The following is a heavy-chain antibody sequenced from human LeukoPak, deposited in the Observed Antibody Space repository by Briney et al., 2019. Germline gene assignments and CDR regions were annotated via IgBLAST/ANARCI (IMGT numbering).Heavy chain of an antibody. CDR1: GFTVSSKD. D-gene: IGHD3-22*01. V-gene: IGHV3-66*01. CDR3: ARDFRYDSSGYKRAAFDI. J-gene: IGHJ3*02. Sequence: GGSLRLSCAASGFTVSSKDMSWVRQAPGKGLEWVSAIYRDSNTYYTSSVRGRFTISRDNSKSTVSLQMDSLRAEDTAVYYCARDFRYDSSGYKRAAFDIWGQGTMVTVSS. CDR2: IYRDSNT.